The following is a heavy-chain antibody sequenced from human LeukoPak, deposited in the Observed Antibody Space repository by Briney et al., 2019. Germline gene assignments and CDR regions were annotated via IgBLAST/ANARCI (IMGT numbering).Heavy chain of an antibody. D-gene: IGHD6-6*01. J-gene: IGHJ6*04. CDR3: VREPRVSEPEGTV. CDR1: RF. Sequence: PGGSLRLSCAASRFRIRQAPGKGLEWVSYITTGNTEYYAGSVKGRFTISRDNSKNSVYLQMNSLRAEDTAVYYCVREPRVSEPEGTVWGKGTTVTVSP. CDR2: ITTGNTE. V-gene: IGHV3-11*01.